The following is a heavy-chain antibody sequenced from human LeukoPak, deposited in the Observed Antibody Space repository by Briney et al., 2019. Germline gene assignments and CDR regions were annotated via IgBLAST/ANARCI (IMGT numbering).Heavy chain of an antibody. D-gene: IGHD4/OR15-4a*01. V-gene: IGHV3-30*02. CDR1: GFSFSSCA. CDR2: IRYDGKIK. CDR3: TKGDDYGATTRLPKFNWFDP. J-gene: IGHJ5*02. Sequence: GGSLRLSCAASGFSFSSCAMHWVRQVPGKGLEWVAFIRYDGKIKNYADSVKGRSTISRDNSKDTVYLQMSSLRPEDTAVYYCTKGDDYGATTRLPKFNWFDPWGQGTLVTVSS.